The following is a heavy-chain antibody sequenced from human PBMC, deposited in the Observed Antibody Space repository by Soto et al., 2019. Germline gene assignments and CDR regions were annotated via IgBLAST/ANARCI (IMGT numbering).Heavy chain of an antibody. CDR3: ARSPPIFGVVIILYYYYYGMDV. J-gene: IGHJ6*02. D-gene: IGHD3-3*01. Sequence: QVQLVQSGAEVKKPGSSVKVSCKASGGTFSSYAISWVRQAPGQGLEWMGGIIPIFGTANYAQKFQGRVTITADESKSTAYMELSSLRSEDTAVYYCARSPPIFGVVIILYYYYYGMDVWGQGTTVTVSS. CDR2: IIPIFGTA. V-gene: IGHV1-69*01. CDR1: GGTFSSYA.